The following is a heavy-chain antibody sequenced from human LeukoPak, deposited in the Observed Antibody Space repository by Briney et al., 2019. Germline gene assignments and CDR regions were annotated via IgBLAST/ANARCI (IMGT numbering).Heavy chain of an antibody. CDR3: ARDNSYEIDY. CDR2: IYTGGNT. J-gene: IGHJ4*02. V-gene: IGHV4-4*07. CDR1: GGSISSYY. D-gene: IGHD5-18*01. Sequence: SETLSLTCTVFGGSISSYYWSWIRQPAGKGLEWIGRIYTGGNTQYNPSLRSRVTISVDTSKNQFSLKLSSVTAADTAVYYCARDNSYEIDYWGQGTLVTVSS.